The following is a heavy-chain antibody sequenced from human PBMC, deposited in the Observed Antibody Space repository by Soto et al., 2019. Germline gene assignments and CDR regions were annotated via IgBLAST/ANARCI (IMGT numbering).Heavy chain of an antibody. J-gene: IGHJ6*02. Sequence: EVQLVESGGGLVKPGGSLRLSCAASGFTFSSYSMNWVRQAPGKGLEWVSSISSSSSYIYYADSVKGRFTISRDNAKNSLYLQMNSLRAEDTAVYYCASPGGQGSCYYGMDVWGQGTTVTVSS. D-gene: IGHD1-26*01. CDR1: GFTFSSYS. V-gene: IGHV3-21*01. CDR3: ASPGGQGSCYYGMDV. CDR2: ISSSSSYI.